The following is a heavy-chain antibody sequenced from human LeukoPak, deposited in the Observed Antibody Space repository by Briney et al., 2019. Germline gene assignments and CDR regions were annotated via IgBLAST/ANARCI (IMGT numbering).Heavy chain of an antibody. CDR3: ARDGSGFYLYYYMDV. CDR2: ISTVSTYK. CDR1: GFTFTDYS. D-gene: IGHD6-25*01. Sequence: GGSLRLSCAASGFTFTDYSMTWVRQPPGKGLEWVSSISTVSTYKFYSDSVKGRFTISRDNAKNTLYLQMSSLTAEDTAVYYCARDGSGFYLYYYMDVWGRGTPVTVSS. J-gene: IGHJ6*03. V-gene: IGHV3-21*01.